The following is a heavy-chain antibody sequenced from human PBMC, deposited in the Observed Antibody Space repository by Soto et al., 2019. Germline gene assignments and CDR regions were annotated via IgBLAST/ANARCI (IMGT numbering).Heavy chain of an antibody. D-gene: IGHD3-3*01. J-gene: IGHJ4*02. CDR1: GFTFSSYG. V-gene: IGHV3-30*18. Sequence: QVQLVESGGGVVQPGRSLRLSCAASGFTFSSYGMHWVRQAPGKGLEWVAVISYDGSNKYYADSVKGRFTISRDNSKNTLYLQMNSLIAEDTAVYYCAKRGALKWSGYYYFDYWGQGTLVTVSS. CDR2: ISYDGSNK. CDR3: AKRGALKWSGYYYFDY.